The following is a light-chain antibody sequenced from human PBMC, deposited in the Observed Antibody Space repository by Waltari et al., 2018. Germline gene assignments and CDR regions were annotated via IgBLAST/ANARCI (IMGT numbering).Light chain of an antibody. Sequence: QSALTQPASVSGSPGQSITISCTGSSSDSGDYDYVSWYQKSPGKAPKLIIYDIGSRPSGVSDRFSGSKSGNTASLTISGLQAEDESDYYCCAYTSSSSLGVFGTGTKVTVL. V-gene: IGLV2-14*03. J-gene: IGLJ1*01. CDR1: SSDSGDYDY. CDR2: DIG. CDR3: CAYTSSSSLGV.